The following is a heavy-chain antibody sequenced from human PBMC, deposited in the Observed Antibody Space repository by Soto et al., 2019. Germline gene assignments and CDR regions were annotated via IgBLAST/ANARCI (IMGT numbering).Heavy chain of an antibody. J-gene: IGHJ5*02. CDR1: GGAFNSKA. CDR3: ATLGERSWFDP. CDR2: IVPLFGST. Sequence: QEQLVQSGAEVRKPGSSVKVSCKASGGAFNSKAIAWVRQAPGQGLEWMGGIVPLFGSTDYAQRFQGRLTITADEFTDTVYMELSSLRHEDTAVYFCATLGERSWFDPWGQGTLVTVSS. D-gene: IGHD3-10*01. V-gene: IGHV1-69*01.